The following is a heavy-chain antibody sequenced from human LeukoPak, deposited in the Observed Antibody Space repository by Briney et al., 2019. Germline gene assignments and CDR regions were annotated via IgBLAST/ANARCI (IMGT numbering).Heavy chain of an antibody. D-gene: IGHD2-2*01. CDR1: GYTFTSYG. Sequence: VASVKVSCKASGYTFTSYGISWVRQAPGQGLEWMGWISAYNGNTNYAQKLQGRVTMTTDTSTSTAYMELRSLRSDDTAVYYCARESRYCSSTGCSLFDYWGQGTLVTVSS. CDR2: ISAYNGNT. J-gene: IGHJ4*02. V-gene: IGHV1-18*01. CDR3: ARESRYCSSTGCSLFDY.